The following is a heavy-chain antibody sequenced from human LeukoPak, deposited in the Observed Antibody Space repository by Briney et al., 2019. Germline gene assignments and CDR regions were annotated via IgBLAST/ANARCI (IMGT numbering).Heavy chain of an antibody. D-gene: IGHD3-22*01. Sequence: SVKVSCKASGGTFSRYGTSWVRQAPGQGLEWMGGIIPIFGTANYAQKFQGRVTITADESTSTAYMELSSLRSEDTAVYYCARQVVVMTAWFDPWGQGTLVTVSS. CDR3: ARQVVVMTAWFDP. CDR1: GGTFSRYG. V-gene: IGHV1-69*13. J-gene: IGHJ5*02. CDR2: IIPIFGTA.